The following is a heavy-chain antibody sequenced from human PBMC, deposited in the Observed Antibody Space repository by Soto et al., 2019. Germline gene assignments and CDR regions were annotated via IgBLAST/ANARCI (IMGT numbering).Heavy chain of an antibody. Sequence: PSETLSLTCAVFGGSFSGYYWSWIRQPPGKGLEWIGEINHSGSTNYNPSLKSRVTISVDTSKNQFSLKLSSVTAADTAVYYCARGYGDYYFDYWGQGTLVTVSS. D-gene: IGHD4-17*01. CDR3: ARGYGDYYFDY. CDR1: GGSFSGYY. CDR2: INHSGST. J-gene: IGHJ4*02. V-gene: IGHV4-34*01.